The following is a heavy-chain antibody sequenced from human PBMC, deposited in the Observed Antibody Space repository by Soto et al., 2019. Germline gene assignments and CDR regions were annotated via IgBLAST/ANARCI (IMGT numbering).Heavy chain of an antibody. J-gene: IGHJ4*01. V-gene: IGHV4-38-2*02. D-gene: IGHD6-19*01. CDR1: VYSISSGSY. CDR3: ARVHVMVVAGSTFDY. CDR2: IYHGGTT. Sequence: SETLSLTCTVSVYSISSGSYWARIRQPPGKGPEWIASIYHGGTTFYNPSLKSRITISVDTSNNQFSLKLTSVTAADTAVYYCARVHVMVVAGSTFDYWGHGTLVTVSS.